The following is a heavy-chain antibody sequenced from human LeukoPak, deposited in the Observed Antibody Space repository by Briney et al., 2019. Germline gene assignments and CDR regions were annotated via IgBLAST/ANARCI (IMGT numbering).Heavy chain of an antibody. CDR1: GGSISSSSYY. CDR3: VCFLCVCCGYYDY. V-gene: IGHV4-39*07. Sequence: SETLSLTCTVSGGSISSSSYYWGWIRQPPGKGLEWIGSIYYSGSTYYNPSLKSRVTISVDTSKNQFSLKLLSVTAADMAVYFCVCFLCVCCGYYDYWGQGTLVTVSS. CDR2: IYYSGST. D-gene: IGHD3-22*01. J-gene: IGHJ4*02.